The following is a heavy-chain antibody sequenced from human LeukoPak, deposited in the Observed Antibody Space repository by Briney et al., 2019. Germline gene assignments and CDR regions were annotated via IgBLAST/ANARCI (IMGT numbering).Heavy chain of an antibody. V-gene: IGHV3-23*01. J-gene: IGHJ4*02. Sequence: GGSLRLSCAASGFTFSSYGMSWVRQAPGKGLDWVSAISGSGGSTYYADSVKGRFTISRDNSKNTLYLQMNSLRAEDTAVYYCAKDTYYDSSGYPDYWGQGTLVTVSS. CDR2: ISGSGGST. D-gene: IGHD3-22*01. CDR3: AKDTYYDSSGYPDY. CDR1: GFTFSSYG.